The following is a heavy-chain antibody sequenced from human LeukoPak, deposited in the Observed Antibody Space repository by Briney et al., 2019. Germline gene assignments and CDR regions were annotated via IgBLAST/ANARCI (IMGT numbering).Heavy chain of an antibody. D-gene: IGHD4-17*01. CDR2: IYYSGST. Sequence: SETLSLTCTVPGGSISGSSYYWGWIRQPPGKGLEWIGSIYYSGSTNYTPSLKSRVTISVDTSKNQFSLKLSSVTAADTALYYCAREAWVSGDSKYRYYGIDVWGQGTTVTVSS. J-gene: IGHJ6*02. V-gene: IGHV4-39*07. CDR1: GGSISGSSYY. CDR3: AREAWVSGDSKYRYYGIDV.